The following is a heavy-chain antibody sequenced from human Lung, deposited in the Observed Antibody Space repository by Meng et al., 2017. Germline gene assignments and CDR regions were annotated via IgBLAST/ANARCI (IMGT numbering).Heavy chain of an antibody. CDR1: RVSFSDYY. CDR3: ARGPTTMAHDFDY. Sequence: VQRQQWGAGLLKPSETLSLTCVLSRVSFSDYYWRWIRQATGKGLEWIGEINHSGSTNHNPSLESRATISVDTSQNNLSLKLSSVTAADSAVYYCARGPTTMAHDFDYWGQGTLVTVSS. D-gene: IGHD4-11*01. CDR2: INHSGST. J-gene: IGHJ4*02. V-gene: IGHV4-34*04.